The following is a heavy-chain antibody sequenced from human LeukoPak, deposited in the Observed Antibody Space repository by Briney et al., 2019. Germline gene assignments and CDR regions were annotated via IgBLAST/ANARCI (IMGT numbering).Heavy chain of an antibody. CDR2: INPNSGGT. J-gene: IGHJ4*02. CDR1: GYTFTGYY. V-gene: IGHV1-2*02. D-gene: IGHD3-16*01. CDR3: ARGAYDYVWGRLVDY. Sequence: GASVKVSCKASGYTFTGYYMHWVRQAPGQGLEWMGWINPNSGGTNYAQKFQGRVTMTRDTSISTAYMELSRLRSDDTAVYYCARGAYDYVWGRLVDYWGQGTLVTVSS.